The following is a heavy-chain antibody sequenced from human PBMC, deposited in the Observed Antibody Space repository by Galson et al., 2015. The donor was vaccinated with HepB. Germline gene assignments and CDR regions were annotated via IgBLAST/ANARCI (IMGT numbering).Heavy chain of an antibody. D-gene: IGHD3-9*01. J-gene: IGHJ6*03. Sequence: SVKVSCKASGYTFTDYYLHWVRQTPGQGLEWLGRINPNSGGTNYAQKFQGRVTMARDTSISTAYMELSRLRSDDTAVYYCAKILTGYLSGGINSGQYNMDVWGKGTTVTVSS. CDR2: INPNSGGT. CDR3: AKILTGYLSGGINSGQYNMDV. V-gene: IGHV1-2*06. CDR1: GYTFTDYY.